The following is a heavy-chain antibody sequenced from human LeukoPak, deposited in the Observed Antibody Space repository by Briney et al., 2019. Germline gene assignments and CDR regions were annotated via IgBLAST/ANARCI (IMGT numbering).Heavy chain of an antibody. CDR2: IYYSGST. J-gene: IGHJ6*03. D-gene: IGHD3-10*01. CDR3: ARQGGFGEFAYYYYYMDV. CDR1: GGYISSYY. Sequence: PSETLSLTCTVSGGYISSYYWSWIRQPPGKGLEWIGYIYYSGSTNYNPSLKSRVTISVDTSKNQFSLKLSSVTAADTAVYYCARQGGFGEFAYYYYYMDVWGKGTTVTVSS. V-gene: IGHV4-59*08.